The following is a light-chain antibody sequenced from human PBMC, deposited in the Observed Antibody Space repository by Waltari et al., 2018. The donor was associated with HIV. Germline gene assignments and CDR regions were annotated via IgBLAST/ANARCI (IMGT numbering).Light chain of an antibody. CDR2: KNN. V-gene: IGLV1-47*01. CDR3: ASWDDNLNSWV. Sequence: HSVVTQPPSASGTPGQRVTIPCSGSDSNIRSNHFYWYQDLPGTAPKLLIYKNNQRSSGVPDRFSGSKSDTSASLAISGLRSEDEADYYCASWDDNLNSWVFGGGTKLTVL. J-gene: IGLJ3*02. CDR1: DSNIRSNH.